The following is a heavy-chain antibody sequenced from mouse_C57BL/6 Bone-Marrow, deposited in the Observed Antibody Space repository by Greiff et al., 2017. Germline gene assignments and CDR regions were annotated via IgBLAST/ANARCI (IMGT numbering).Heavy chain of an antibody. D-gene: IGHD2-4*01. CDR1: GFTFSSYA. J-gene: IGHJ3*01. CDR3: AREEITTSGAY. V-gene: IGHV5-4*01. Sequence: EVKLVESGGGLVKPGGSLKLSCAASGFTFSSYAMSWVRQTPEKRLEWVATISDGGSYTYYPDNVKGRFTISRDNAKNNLYLQMSHLKSEDTAMYYCAREEITTSGAYWGQGTLVTVSA. CDR2: ISDGGSYT.